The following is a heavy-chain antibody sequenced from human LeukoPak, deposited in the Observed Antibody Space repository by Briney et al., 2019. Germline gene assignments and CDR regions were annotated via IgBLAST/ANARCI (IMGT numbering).Heavy chain of an antibody. D-gene: IGHD3-10*01. CDR1: VFPFNSYA. V-gene: IGHV3-64*01. Sequence: EGSLRLSCAASVFPFNSYAMHWVRQAPWKGLEYVSAISSNGGSTYYANSVKGRFTISRDNSKNTLYLQMGSLRAEDMAVYYSAKGVITLDYWGQGTLVTVSS. CDR3: AKGVITLDY. CDR2: ISSNGGST. J-gene: IGHJ4*02.